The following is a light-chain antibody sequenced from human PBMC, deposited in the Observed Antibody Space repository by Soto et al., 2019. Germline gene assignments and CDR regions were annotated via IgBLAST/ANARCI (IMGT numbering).Light chain of an antibody. V-gene: IGKV3-20*01. Sequence: EIVLTQSPGTLSLSPGERATLSCRASQSVSSSQLAWYQQKPGQAPRLLIHGVSTRDTGIPDRFSGSGSGTDFTLTISRLEPEYFAVYYCHKYGSSHQLTFGQGTKVEI. CDR1: QSVSSSQ. CDR3: HKYGSSHQLT. J-gene: IGKJ1*01. CDR2: GVS.